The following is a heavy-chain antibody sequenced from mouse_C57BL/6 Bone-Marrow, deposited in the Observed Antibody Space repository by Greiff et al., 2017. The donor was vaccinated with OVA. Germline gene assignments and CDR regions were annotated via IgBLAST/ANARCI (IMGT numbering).Heavy chain of an antibody. J-gene: IGHJ3*01. Sequence: DVQLVESGGDLVKPGGSLKLSCEASGFTFSSYGMSWVRQTPDKRLEWVATISSGGSYTYYTESVKGRFTISRDNAKNTLYLQMGRLKSEDTAMYYGARQGYDGSPFAYWGQGTVVTVSA. CDR1: GFTFSSYG. V-gene: IGHV5-6*01. CDR2: ISSGGSYT. D-gene: IGHD2-14*01. CDR3: ARQGYDGSPFAY.